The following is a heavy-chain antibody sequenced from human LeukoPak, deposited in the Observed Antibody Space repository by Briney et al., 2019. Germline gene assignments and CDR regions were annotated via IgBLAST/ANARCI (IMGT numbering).Heavy chain of an antibody. CDR3: VRNLGPPLATPPGY. V-gene: IGHV4-34*12. Sequence: PSETLSLTCAVYGESFSGYYWSWIRQPPGRGLEWIGEIIPGGSSNYNPSLRSRVTISGDTSKNQFSLKVTSVTAADTAVYYCVRNLGPPLATPPGYWGQGTLVTVSS. D-gene: IGHD5-12*01. J-gene: IGHJ4*02. CDR2: IIPGGSS. CDR1: GESFSGYY.